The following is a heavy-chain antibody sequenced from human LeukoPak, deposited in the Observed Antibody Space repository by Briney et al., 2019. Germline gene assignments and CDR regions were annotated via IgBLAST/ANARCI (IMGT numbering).Heavy chain of an antibody. Sequence: GGSLRLSCAASGFTFSSYAMHWVRQAPGKGLEWVAVISYDGSNKYYADSVKGRFTISRDNSKNTLYLQTNSLRAEDTAVYYCARGLKHYDILTGYSSYYYGMDVRGKGTTVTVSS. CDR1: GFTFSSYA. J-gene: IGHJ6*04. CDR2: ISYDGSNK. CDR3: ARGLKHYDILTGYSSYYYGMDV. V-gene: IGHV3-30*04. D-gene: IGHD3-9*01.